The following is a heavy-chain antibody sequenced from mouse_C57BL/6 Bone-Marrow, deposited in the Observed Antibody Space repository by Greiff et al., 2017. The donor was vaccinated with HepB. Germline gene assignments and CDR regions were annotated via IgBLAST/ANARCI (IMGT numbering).Heavy chain of an antibody. V-gene: IGHV5-17*01. D-gene: IGHD2-5*01. J-gene: IGHJ2*01. CDR1: GFTFSDYG. Sequence: EVKLVESGGGLVKPGGSLKLSCAASGFTFSDYGMHWVRQAPEKGLEWVAYISSGSSTIYYADTVKGRFTISRDNAKNTLFLQMTSLRSEDTAMYYCASTGYYSNYGDYWGQGTTLTVSS. CDR2: ISSGSSTI. CDR3: ASTGYYSNYGDY.